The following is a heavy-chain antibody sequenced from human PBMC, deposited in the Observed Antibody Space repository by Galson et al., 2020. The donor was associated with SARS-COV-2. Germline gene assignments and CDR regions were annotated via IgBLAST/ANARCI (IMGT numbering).Heavy chain of an antibody. CDR1: GYSISSGFN. CDR3: ARLLERPGGSMTGYTLES. V-gene: IGHV4-38-2*02. J-gene: IGHJ4*02. CDR2: MFHSGRT. D-gene: IGHD3-9*01. Sequence: SETLSLTCSVSGYSISSGFNWGWIRQPPGKGLEWIGHMFHSGRTYLNPSLRSRVTMSMDTSKNQFSLKLSSVTAADSAVFFCARLLERPGGSMTGYTLESWGQGTLVIVSS.